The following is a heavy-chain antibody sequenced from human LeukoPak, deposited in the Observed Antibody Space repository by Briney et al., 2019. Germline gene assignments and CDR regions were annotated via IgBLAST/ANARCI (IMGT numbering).Heavy chain of an antibody. D-gene: IGHD6-19*01. V-gene: IGHV3-21*01. CDR1: GFTFSSCS. Sequence: PGGSLRLSCAASGFTFSSCSMNWVRQAPGKGLEWVSSISSSSSYIYYADSVKGRFTISRDNAKNSLYLRMNSLRAEDTAVYYCARDGGQWHSDLVRYYYYGMDVWGQGTTVTVSS. J-gene: IGHJ6*02. CDR2: ISSSSSYI. CDR3: ARDGGQWHSDLVRYYYYGMDV.